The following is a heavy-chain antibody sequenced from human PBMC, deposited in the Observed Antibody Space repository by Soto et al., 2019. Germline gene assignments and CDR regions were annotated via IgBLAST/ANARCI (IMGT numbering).Heavy chain of an antibody. CDR2: TYYSGST. J-gene: IGHJ6*02. V-gene: IGHV4-39*01. CDR3: VFIDYYYGMDV. Sequence: SESLSLTCTLSSHSLRSSNCYWGWLRQHPGKGLEWIGSTYYSGSTYYNLTLKSRVTIPKDHPKILSSLKQSAVTAAATAVYYCVFIDYYYGMDVWGQGTTVTVSS. CDR1: SHSLRSSNCY.